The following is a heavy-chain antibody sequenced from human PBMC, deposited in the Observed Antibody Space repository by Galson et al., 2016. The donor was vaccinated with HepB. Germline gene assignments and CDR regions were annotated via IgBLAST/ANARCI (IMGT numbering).Heavy chain of an antibody. Sequence: SETLSLTCTVSGGSISSYFWSWIRQPPGKGLEWIGCFYYSRSTNHNPSLKSRVTISGDTSKNQFPLRLTSVTAADTAVYYCAGGFGAAWELPIHWGHGTLVTVSS. CDR1: GGSISSYF. V-gene: IGHV4-59*01. CDR2: FYYSRST. D-gene: IGHD1-26*01. J-gene: IGHJ4*01. CDR3: AGGFGAAWELPIH.